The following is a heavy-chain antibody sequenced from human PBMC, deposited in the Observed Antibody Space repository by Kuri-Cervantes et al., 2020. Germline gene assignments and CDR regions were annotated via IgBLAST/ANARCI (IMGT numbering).Heavy chain of an antibody. CDR3: ARISSGWYVMRY. CDR1: GYTFTSYY. D-gene: IGHD6-19*01. J-gene: IGHJ4*02. V-gene: IGHV1-46*01. CDR2: INPSGGST. Sequence: ASVKVSCKASGYTFTSYYMHWVRQAPGQGLEWMGIINPSGGSTSYAQKFQGRVTTTRDTSTSTVYMELSSLRSEDTAVYYCARISSGWYVMRYWGQGTLVTVSS.